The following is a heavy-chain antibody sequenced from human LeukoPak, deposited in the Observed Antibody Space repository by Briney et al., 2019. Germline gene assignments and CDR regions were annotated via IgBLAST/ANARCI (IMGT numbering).Heavy chain of an antibody. CDR1: GVTFSDDY. D-gene: IGHD6-19*01. CDR2: ISSSSSHT. V-gene: IGHV3-11*05. Sequence: GGCLRLSSVASGVTFSDDYMSWMREAPGEGVKWVSYISSSSSHTTYRDSVEGLFTISRDNPKNSLSPQKNSLRAEDTAVYYCARVYSSSLDVWGQGTTVTVSS. J-gene: IGHJ6*02. CDR3: ARVYSSSLDV.